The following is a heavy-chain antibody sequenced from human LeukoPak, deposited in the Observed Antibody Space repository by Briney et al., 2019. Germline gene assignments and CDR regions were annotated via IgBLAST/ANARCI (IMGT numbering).Heavy chain of an antibody. CDR2: ITGSSGRT. CDR3: AKDVDSTMDPNFDY. V-gene: IGHV3-23*01. J-gene: IGHJ4*02. Sequence: GGSLRLSCTASVFTFSRCAMNWVRQAPGKGLEWVSGITGSSGRTYYADSVKGRFTISRDNSKNTMYVQMNSLRVEDTAVYYCAKDVDSTMDPNFDYWGQGILVTVSS. D-gene: IGHD5-18*01. CDR1: VFTFSRCA.